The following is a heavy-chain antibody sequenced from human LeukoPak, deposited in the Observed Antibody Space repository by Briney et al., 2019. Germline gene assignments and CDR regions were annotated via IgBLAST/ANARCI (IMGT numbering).Heavy chain of an antibody. V-gene: IGHV1-69*06. J-gene: IGHJ6*04. CDR1: GGTFSSYA. CDR2: IIPIFGTA. D-gene: IGHD3-10*01. CDR3: GYGSGTNYYYYGMDV. Sequence: VASVKVSCKASGGTFSSYAISWVRQAPGQGLEWMGGIIPIFGTATYAQKFQGRVTITADKSTSTAYMELGSLRSEDTAVYYCGYGSGTNYYYYGMDVWGKGTTVTVSS.